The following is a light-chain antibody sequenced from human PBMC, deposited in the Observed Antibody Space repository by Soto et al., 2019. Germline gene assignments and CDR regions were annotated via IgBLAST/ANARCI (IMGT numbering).Light chain of an antibody. Sequence: QSVLTQPASVSGSPGQSITISCTGTSSDVGGYNYVSWYQQHPGKAPKLMIYDVSNRASGVSNRFSGSKSGNTASLTISGLQAEDEAEYYCSSYTSSSTLVVFGGGTKLTVL. V-gene: IGLV2-14*01. CDR2: DVS. J-gene: IGLJ2*01. CDR1: SSDVGGYNY. CDR3: SSYTSSSTLVV.